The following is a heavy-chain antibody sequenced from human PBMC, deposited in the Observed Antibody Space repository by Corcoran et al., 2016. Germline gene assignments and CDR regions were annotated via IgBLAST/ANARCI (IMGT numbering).Heavy chain of an antibody. D-gene: IGHD3-9*01. CDR2: ISSSSSYI. J-gene: IGHJ4*02. CDR3: ASGYDILTGRHY. Sequence: EVQLVESGGGLVKPGGSLRLSCAASEFTFSSYSMNWVRQAPGKGLEWVSSISSSSSYIYYADSVKGRFTISRDNAKNSLYLQMNSLRAEDTAVYYCASGYDILTGRHYWGQGTLVTVSS. CDR1: EFTFSSYS. V-gene: IGHV3-21*01.